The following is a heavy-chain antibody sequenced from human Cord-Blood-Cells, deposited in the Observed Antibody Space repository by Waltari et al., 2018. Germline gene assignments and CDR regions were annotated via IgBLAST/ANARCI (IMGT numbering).Heavy chain of an antibody. CDR1: GFPFSSYS. Sequence: EVQLVESGGGLVKPGGSLRLSCAASGFPFSSYSMNWVRQAPGKELWGGSSMRGGSSYIYYADSVKGRFTISRDNAKNSLYLQMNSLRAEDTAVYYCARDLELGNWFDPWGQGTLVTVSS. V-gene: IGHV3-21*01. CDR2: MRGGSSYI. D-gene: IGHD7-27*01. CDR3: ARDLELGNWFDP. J-gene: IGHJ5*02.